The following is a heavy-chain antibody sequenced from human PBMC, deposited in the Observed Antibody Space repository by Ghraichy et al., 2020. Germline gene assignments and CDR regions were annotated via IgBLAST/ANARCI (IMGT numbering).Heavy chain of an antibody. CDR2: ISNTGHP. V-gene: IGHV4-59*01. CDR1: GASITTYF. J-gene: IGHJ4*02. Sequence: SETLSLTCTVSGASITTYFWAWIRQPPGKGLEWLGPISNTGHPNYNPSLKSRIALSMDTSKNHFSLTLTSVTTADPAIYYCARDEGRFDYWGRGTLVTASS. CDR3: ARDEGRFDY.